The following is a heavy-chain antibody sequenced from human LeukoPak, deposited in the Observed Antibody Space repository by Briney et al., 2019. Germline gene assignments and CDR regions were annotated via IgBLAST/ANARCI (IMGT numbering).Heavy chain of an antibody. J-gene: IGHJ4*02. CDR3: ARDKVAAAPGDY. D-gene: IGHD2-2*01. V-gene: IGHV3-21*01. CDR1: GFTFSSYT. CDR2: ISSSSSYI. Sequence: AGGSLRLSCAASGFTFSSYTMSWVRQAPGKGLEWVSSISSSSSYISYADSMRGRFTISRDNAKNSLYLQMNSLRAEDTAVYYCARDKVAAAPGDYWGQGTLVTVSS.